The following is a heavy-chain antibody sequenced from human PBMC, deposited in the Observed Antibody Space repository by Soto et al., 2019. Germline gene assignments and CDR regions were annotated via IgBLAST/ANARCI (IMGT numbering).Heavy chain of an antibody. CDR2: IGGDGRST. V-gene: IGHV3-64D*06. CDR3: VKDHGDYTQYYYYYYGLDV. D-gene: IGHD4-17*01. J-gene: IGHJ6*02. Sequence: GGSLRLSCSASGFTFSTYAMHWVRQAPGKGLEYVSGIGGDGRSTNYADSVKGRFTISRDNSKTSLYLQMSSLRPEDTAVYFCVKDHGDYTQYYYYYYGLDVWGQGTTVTVSS. CDR1: GFTFSTYA.